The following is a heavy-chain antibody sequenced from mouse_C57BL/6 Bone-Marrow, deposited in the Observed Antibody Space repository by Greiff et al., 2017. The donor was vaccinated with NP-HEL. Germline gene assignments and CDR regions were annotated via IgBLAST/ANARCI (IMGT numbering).Heavy chain of an antibody. CDR1: GYSFTGYY. V-gene: IGHV1-42*01. D-gene: IGHD2-12*01. CDR3: ARSGYSYDGYFDY. CDR2: INPSTGGT. J-gene: IGHJ2*01. Sequence: EVQVVESGPELVKPGASVKISCKASGYSFTGYYMNWVKQSPEKSLEWIGEINPSTGGTTYNQKFKAKATLTVDKSSSTAYMQLKSLTSEDSAVYYCARSGYSYDGYFDYWGQGTTLTVSS.